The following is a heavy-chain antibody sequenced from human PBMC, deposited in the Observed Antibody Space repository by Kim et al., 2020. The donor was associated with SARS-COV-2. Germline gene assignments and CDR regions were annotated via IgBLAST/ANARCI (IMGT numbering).Heavy chain of an antibody. V-gene: IGHV1-69*05. Sequence: SVKVSCKASGGTFSSYAISWVRQAPGQGLEWMGGIIPIIGTANYAQKFQGRVTITTDDSTSTAYMELSSLRSEDTAVYYCAGALYYYDSIGYYYAQFDYWGQRTLVTVSS. CDR2: IIPIIGTA. CDR3: AGALYYYDSIGYYYAQFDY. D-gene: IGHD3-22*01. J-gene: IGHJ4*02. CDR1: GGTFSSYA.